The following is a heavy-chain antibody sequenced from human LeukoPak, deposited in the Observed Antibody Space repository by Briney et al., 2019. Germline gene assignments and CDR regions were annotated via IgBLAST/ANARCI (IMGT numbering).Heavy chain of an antibody. D-gene: IGHD1-26*01. CDR2: INHSGST. Sequence: PSETLSLTCAVYGGSFSGYYWSWIRQPPGKGLEWIGEINHSGSTNYNPSLKSRVTISVDTSKNRFSLKLSSVTAADTAVYYCARAPRVVGATKGFDYWGQGTLVTVSS. J-gene: IGHJ4*02. V-gene: IGHV4-34*01. CDR3: ARAPRVVGATKGFDY. CDR1: GGSFSGYY.